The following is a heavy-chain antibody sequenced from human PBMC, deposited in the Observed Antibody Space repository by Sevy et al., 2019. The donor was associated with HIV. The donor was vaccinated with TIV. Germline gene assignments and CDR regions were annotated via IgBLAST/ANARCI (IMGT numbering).Heavy chain of an antibody. CDR1: GFTFSSYA. CDR3: AAGYSSGWYAKDYYGLDV. V-gene: IGHV3-30-3*01. J-gene: IGHJ6*02. CDR2: ISCDGSNK. Sequence: GGSLRLSCAASGFTFSSYAMHWVRQAPGKGLEWVAVISCDGSNKSYADSVKGRFTISRDNSKNTLYLQMNSLRAEDTAVYHCAAGYSSGWYAKDYYGLDVWGQGTTVTVSS. D-gene: IGHD6-19*01.